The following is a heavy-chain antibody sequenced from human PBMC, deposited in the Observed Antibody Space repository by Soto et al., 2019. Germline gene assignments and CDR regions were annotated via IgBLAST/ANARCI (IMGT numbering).Heavy chain of an antibody. V-gene: IGHV4-31*03. Sequence: QVQLQDSGPGLVKPSQTLSLTCTVSGGSISSGGYYWSWIRQHPGKGLEWIGYIYYSGSTYYNPSLKSRVTISAYTSKNQFSLKLSSVTAADTAVYYCARSSQSTVTTLDYWGQGTLVTVSS. J-gene: IGHJ4*02. CDR2: IYYSGST. CDR3: ARSSQSTVTTLDY. D-gene: IGHD4-17*01. CDR1: GGSISSGGYY.